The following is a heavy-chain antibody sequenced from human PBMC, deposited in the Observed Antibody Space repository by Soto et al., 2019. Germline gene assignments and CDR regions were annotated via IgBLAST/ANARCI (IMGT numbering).Heavy chain of an antibody. V-gene: IGHV3-30-3*01. CDR2: ISYDGSNQ. CDR3: ARDSGNYFEY. D-gene: IGHD2-15*01. J-gene: IGHJ4*02. CDR1: GFTFRSYA. Sequence: QVQLVESGGGVVQPGRSLRLSCAASGFTFRSYAMHWVRQAPGKGLEWAAAISYDGSNQYYGDSVKGRFSISRDNSKNTRYLQMNSLRAEDTAVYYCARDSGNYFEYWGQGTLVTVSS.